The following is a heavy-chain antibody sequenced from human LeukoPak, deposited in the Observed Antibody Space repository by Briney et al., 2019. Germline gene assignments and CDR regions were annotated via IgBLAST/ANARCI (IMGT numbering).Heavy chain of an antibody. Sequence: PGGSLRLSCAASGFTFSSYAMSWVRQAPGKGLEWVSAISGSGGSTYCADSVKGRFTISRDNSKNTLYLQMNSLRAEDTAVYYCAKDIGYCSSTSCPIDYWGQGTLVTVSS. V-gene: IGHV3-23*01. D-gene: IGHD2-2*01. CDR3: AKDIGYCSSTSCPIDY. CDR1: GFTFSSYA. CDR2: ISGSGGST. J-gene: IGHJ4*02.